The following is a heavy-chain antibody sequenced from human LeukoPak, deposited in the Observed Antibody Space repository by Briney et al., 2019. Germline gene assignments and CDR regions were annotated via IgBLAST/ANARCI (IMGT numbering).Heavy chain of an antibody. V-gene: IGHV3-74*01. CDR2: INGDGSST. CDR3: ARDRTLDY. CDR1: GFTVSSYW. Sequence: PGGSLRLSCAASGFTVSSYWMYWVRQAPGKGLVWVSLINGDGSSTTYADSVEGRFTTSSDNAKNTLYLQMNSLRAEDTAVYYCARDRTLDYWGRGTLVTASS. J-gene: IGHJ4*02.